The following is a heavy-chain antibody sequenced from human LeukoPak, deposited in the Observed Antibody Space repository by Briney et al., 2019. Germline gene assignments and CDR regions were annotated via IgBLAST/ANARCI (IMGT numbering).Heavy chain of an antibody. D-gene: IGHD2-15*01. J-gene: IGHJ4*02. CDR1: GYTFTSYY. CDR2: INPSGGST. Sequence: GASVKVSCKASGYTFTSYYMHWVRQAPGQGLEWMGIINPSGGSTSYAQKFQGRVTLSADKATTTTYMELTSLRSEDTAIYYCARDHCSPGYCLGGHWGQGTLVTVSS. CDR3: ARDHCSPGYCLGGH. V-gene: IGHV1-46*01.